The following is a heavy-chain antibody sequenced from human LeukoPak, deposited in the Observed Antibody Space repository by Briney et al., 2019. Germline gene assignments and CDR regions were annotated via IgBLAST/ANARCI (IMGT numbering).Heavy chain of an antibody. J-gene: IGHJ5*02. V-gene: IGHV3-48*03. D-gene: IGHD4-17*01. CDR1: GFTFSSYE. Sequence: PGGSLRLSCAASGFTFSSYEMNWVRQAPGKGLEWVSYISSSGSTIYYADSVKGRFTISRDNSKNRLYLKMNSLRAEDTAVYYCAKESTVTPGSVNWFDPWGQGTLVTVSS. CDR2: ISSSGSTI. CDR3: AKESTVTPGSVNWFDP.